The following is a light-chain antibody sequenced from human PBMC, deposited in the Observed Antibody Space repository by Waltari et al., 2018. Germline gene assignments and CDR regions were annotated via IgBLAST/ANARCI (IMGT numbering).Light chain of an antibody. CDR1: QSLLYNSNDKHY. J-gene: IGKJ1*01. CDR3: QQYYSRRT. V-gene: IGKV4-1*01. CDR2: LAS. Sequence: DIVMTQSPDSLAVSLGERVTINCKSSQSLLYNSNDKHYLAWYQQKPGQPPKLLFYLASTLQSGVTDRFSGSGSATDFTLTISGLQAEDVAVYYCQQYYSRRTFGQGTRVEIK.